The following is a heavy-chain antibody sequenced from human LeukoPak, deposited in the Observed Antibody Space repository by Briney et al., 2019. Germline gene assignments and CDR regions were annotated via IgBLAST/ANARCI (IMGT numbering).Heavy chain of an antibody. D-gene: IGHD6-19*01. Sequence: GGSLRLSCAASGFTFSKYWMLWVRQAPGKGLESVSRINTDGTVTTYAGSVKGRFTVSRDNAGNTMFLQMNSVRDEDTAVYYCATKQWLAPPPDSWGQGTPVTVSS. CDR1: GFTFSKYW. CDR2: INTDGTVT. V-gene: IGHV3-74*01. J-gene: IGHJ4*02. CDR3: ATKQWLAPPPDS.